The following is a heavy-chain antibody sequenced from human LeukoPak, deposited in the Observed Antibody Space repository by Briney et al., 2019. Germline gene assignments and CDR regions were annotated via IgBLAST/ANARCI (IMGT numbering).Heavy chain of an antibody. CDR3: ANNRAAAGTSALDY. J-gene: IGHJ4*02. CDR1: GFTFSSYA. CDR2: ISGSGGST. Sequence: GGSLRLSCAASGFTFSSYAMSWVRQAPGKGLEWVSAISGSGGSTYYADSVKGRFTISRDNSKNTLYLQMNSLRAEDTAVYYCANNRAAAGTSALDYWGQGTPVTVSS. V-gene: IGHV3-23*01. D-gene: IGHD6-13*01.